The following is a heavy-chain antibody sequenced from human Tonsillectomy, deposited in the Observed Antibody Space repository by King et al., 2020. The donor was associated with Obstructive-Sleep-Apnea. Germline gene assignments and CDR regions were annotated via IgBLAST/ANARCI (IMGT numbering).Heavy chain of an antibody. Sequence: VQLVESGGGLVKPGGSLRLSCAASGFTFSSYSMNWVRQAPGKGLEWVSSISSSGSYTYYADSVKGRFTISRDNAKNSLYLQMNTLRAEDTAVYYCARGLSGYGSGPKAFDIWGKGTMVTVSS. J-gene: IGHJ3*02. V-gene: IGHV3-21*01. D-gene: IGHD3-10*01. CDR2: ISSSGSYT. CDR3: ARGLSGYGSGPKAFDI. CDR1: GFTFSSYS.